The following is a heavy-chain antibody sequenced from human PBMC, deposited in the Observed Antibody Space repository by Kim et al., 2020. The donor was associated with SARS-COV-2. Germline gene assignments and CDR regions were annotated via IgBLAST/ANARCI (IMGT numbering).Heavy chain of an antibody. Sequence: GGSLRLSCAASGFTFRNYAMSWVRQAPGKGLEWVSTISGSGGSTYYADSAKGRFTISRDNSKNTLYLQMRSLRAEDTSVYYGAKVRFEDYDILIPLHAWGQGTLVTVSS. CDR1: GFTFRNYA. V-gene: IGHV3-23*01. CDR2: ISGSGGST. D-gene: IGHD3-9*01. J-gene: IGHJ5*02. CDR3: AKVRFEDYDILIPLHA.